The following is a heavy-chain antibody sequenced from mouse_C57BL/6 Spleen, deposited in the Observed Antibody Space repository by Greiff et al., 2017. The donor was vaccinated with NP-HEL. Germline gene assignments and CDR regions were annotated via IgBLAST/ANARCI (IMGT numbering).Heavy chain of an antibody. CDR2: ISSGGSYT. CDR3: ARHDSSGYAFDY. V-gene: IGHV5-6*01. J-gene: IGHJ2*01. D-gene: IGHD3-2*02. Sequence: EVMLVESGGDLVKPGGSLKLSCAASGFTFSSYGMSWVRQTPDKRLEWVATISSGGSYTYYPDSVKGRFTISRDNAKNTLYLQMSSLKSEDTAMDYCARHDSSGYAFDYWGQGTTLTVSS. CDR1: GFTFSSYG.